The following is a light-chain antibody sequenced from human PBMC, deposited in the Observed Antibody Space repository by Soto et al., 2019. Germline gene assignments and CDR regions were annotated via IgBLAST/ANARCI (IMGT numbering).Light chain of an antibody. J-gene: IGKJ4*01. CDR2: GAS. CDR3: QQYGSSTLT. V-gene: IGKV3-20*01. CDR1: QTLRGRY. Sequence: IVLTQSPGTLSLSPGERATLSCRASQTLRGRYLAWYQQKPGQAPRLLIYGASTRATGIPDRFSGSGAGTDCTRTISRLEPEDVSVDDCQQYGSSTLTFGGGTKVDIK.